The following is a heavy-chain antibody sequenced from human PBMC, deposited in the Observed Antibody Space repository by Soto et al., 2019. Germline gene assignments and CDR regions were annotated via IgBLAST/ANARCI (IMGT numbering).Heavy chain of an antibody. CDR3: AKGSSSTPFLNYYCYHMDV. CDR2: IGGSGAYT. V-gene: IGHV3-23*01. D-gene: IGHD2-2*01. J-gene: IGHJ6*03. Sequence: LLESGGGLVQPGGSLRLSCVASGLSFPNYAMNWVRQAPGKGLEWVSGIGGSGAYTYYADSVKGRFTISRDNSKNPVYLQMNSLRGEDTAVYYCAKGSSSTPFLNYYCYHMDVWGKGTTVSVSS. CDR1: GLSFPNYA.